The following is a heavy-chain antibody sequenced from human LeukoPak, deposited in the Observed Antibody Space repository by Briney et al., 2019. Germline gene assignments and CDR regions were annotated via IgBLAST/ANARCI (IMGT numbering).Heavy chain of an antibody. V-gene: IGHV3-23*01. D-gene: IGHD3-16*02. J-gene: IGHJ4*02. CDR1: GFTFSSYA. CDR2: ISGSGGTT. Sequence: TGGSLRLSCAASGFTFSSYAMSWVRQAPGRGLEWVSTISGSGGTTSYADSVKGRFTISRDNSKNTLSLQMNSLRAEDTALYYCAKEDFLWGSYRLDYWGQGTLVTVSS. CDR3: AKEDFLWGSYRLDY.